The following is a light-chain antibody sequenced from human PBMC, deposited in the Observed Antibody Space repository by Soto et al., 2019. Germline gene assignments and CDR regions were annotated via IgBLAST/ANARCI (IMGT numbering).Light chain of an antibody. Sequence: DIQLTQSPSFLSASVGDRVTITCRASQGINNYLAWYQQKPGKAPKLLMSAASRLESGVPSRFSGSGSGTDFALTISSLQPEDFATYYCQQSYSLPFTFGPGTKVDFK. V-gene: IGKV1-39*01. CDR1: QGINNY. CDR3: QQSYSLPFT. J-gene: IGKJ3*01. CDR2: AAS.